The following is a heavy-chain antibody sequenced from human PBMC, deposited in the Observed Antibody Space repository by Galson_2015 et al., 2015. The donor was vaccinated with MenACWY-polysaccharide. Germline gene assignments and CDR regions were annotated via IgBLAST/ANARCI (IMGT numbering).Heavy chain of an antibody. V-gene: IGHV3-23*01. D-gene: IGHD2-15*01. J-gene: IGHJ6*02. CDR3: AKDRGHCSGGTCYQFFYAMDV. Sequence: SLRLSCAASGFTFGNYAMSWVRQAPGKGLEWVSSLSSTGGTIYYADSVKGRFTISRDNSKNTLYLQMNSLRAEDTAVYFCAKDRGHCSGGTCYQFFYAMDVWGQGTTVTVSS. CDR2: LSSTGGTI. CDR1: GFTFGNYA.